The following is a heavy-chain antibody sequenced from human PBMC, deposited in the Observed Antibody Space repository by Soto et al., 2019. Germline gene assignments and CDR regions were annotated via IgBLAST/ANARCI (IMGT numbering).Heavy chain of an antibody. CDR3: ARSSPRGEQLFFDF. D-gene: IGHD1-26*01. CDR2: IYYSGST. Sequence: SETLSLTCLVSGDPVGNGPYYWSWIRQSPGEGLEWIAYIYYSGSTNVNPSLESRVNISIDMSKNQFFLELRSVTAADTAMYYCARSSPRGEQLFFDFWGQGALVTVS. CDR1: GDPVGNGPYY. V-gene: IGHV4-61*01. J-gene: IGHJ4*02.